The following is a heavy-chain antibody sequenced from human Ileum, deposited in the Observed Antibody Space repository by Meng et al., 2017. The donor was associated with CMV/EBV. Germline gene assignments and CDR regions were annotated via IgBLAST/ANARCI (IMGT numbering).Heavy chain of an antibody. CDR3: AKDLVGGSYES. D-gene: IGHD1-26*01. V-gene: IGHV3-7*01. J-gene: IGHJ5*02. CDR2: IKEDGSVK. CDR1: GFTFSDSW. Sequence: SCAVSGFTFSDSWMSWVRQTPGKGLEWLANIKEDGSVKNYLDSVKGRLTISRDNAKNSLYLQMNSLRVEDTGRYYCAKDLVGGSYESWGQGALVTVSS.